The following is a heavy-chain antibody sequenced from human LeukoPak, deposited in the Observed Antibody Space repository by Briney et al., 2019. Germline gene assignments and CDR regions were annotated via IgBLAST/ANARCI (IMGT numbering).Heavy chain of an antibody. Sequence: ASVKVSCKASGYTFTSYYMHWVRQAPGQGLEWMGIINPSGGSTSYAQKFQGRVTMTRDMSTRTVYMELSSLRSEDTAVYYCASGLFSMSGFDIWGQGTMVTVSS. CDR2: INPSGGST. D-gene: IGHD2-15*01. CDR1: GYTFTSYY. CDR3: ASGLFSMSGFDI. J-gene: IGHJ3*02. V-gene: IGHV1-46*01.